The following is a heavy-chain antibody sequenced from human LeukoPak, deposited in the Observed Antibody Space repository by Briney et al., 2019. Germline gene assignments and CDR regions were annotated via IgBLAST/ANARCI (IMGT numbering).Heavy chain of an antibody. CDR3: ARGAATVVTLSWFDP. CDR2: INPIFGTA. J-gene: IGHJ5*02. CDR1: GGTFSSYA. V-gene: IGHV1-69*05. Sequence: SVKVSCKASGGTFSSYAISWVRQAPGQGLEWMGGINPIFGTANYAQKFQGRVTITTDESTSTAYMELSSLRSEDTAVYYCARGAATVVTLSWFDPWGQGTLVTVSS. D-gene: IGHD4-23*01.